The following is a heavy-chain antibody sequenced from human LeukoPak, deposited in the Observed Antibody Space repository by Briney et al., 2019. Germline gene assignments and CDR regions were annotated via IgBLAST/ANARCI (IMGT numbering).Heavy chain of an antibody. Sequence: SETLSLTCAAYGGSFSGYYWSWIRQPPGKGLEWIGEINHSGSTNYNPSLKSRVTISVDTSKNQFSLKLSSVTAADTAVYYCARHAGIAAAGHYYYYYYMDVWGKGTTVTISS. V-gene: IGHV4-34*01. CDR2: INHSGST. CDR3: ARHAGIAAAGHYYYYYYMDV. D-gene: IGHD6-13*01. J-gene: IGHJ6*03. CDR1: GGSFSGYY.